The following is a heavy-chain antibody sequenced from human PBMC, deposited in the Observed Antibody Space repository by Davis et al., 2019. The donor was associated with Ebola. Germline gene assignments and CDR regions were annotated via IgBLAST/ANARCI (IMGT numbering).Heavy chain of an antibody. D-gene: IGHD2/OR15-2a*01. CDR1: GFIFSTYA. CDR2: LGTSADT. CDR3: ARYRSGLSDV. J-gene: IGHJ6*02. Sequence: GESLKISCSASGFIFSTYAMSWVRQAPGKGLEWVSTLGTSADTYYADSVKGRFTISRDNAKNSLFLQINTLKAEDTAVYYCARYRSGLSDVWGQGTTVTVSS. V-gene: IGHV3-21*04.